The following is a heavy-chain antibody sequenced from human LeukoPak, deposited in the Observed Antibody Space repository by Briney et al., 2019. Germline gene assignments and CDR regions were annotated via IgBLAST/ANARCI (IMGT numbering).Heavy chain of an antibody. J-gene: IGHJ4*02. D-gene: IGHD1-26*01. CDR1: GFTFSSYS. V-gene: IGHV3-23*01. CDR3: AKDRGLVGSTPSNFDY. Sequence: GGSLRLSCAASGFTFSSYSMNWVRQAPGKGLEWVSGISGSGGSTYSADSVKGRFTISRDNSKKTVYLQMNSLRAEDTAVYYCAKDRGLVGSTPSNFDYWGQGTLVTVSS. CDR2: ISGSGGST.